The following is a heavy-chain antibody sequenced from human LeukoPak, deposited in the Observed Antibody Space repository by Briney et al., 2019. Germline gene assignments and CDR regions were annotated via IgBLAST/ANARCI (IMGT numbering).Heavy chain of an antibody. Sequence: GGSLRLSCAASGFTFDDYAMHWVRQAPGKGLEWVSLISGDGGSTYYADSVKGRFTISRDNAKNSLYLQMNSLRAEDTAVYYCARDRGIAAAETDYWGQGTLVTVSS. D-gene: IGHD6-13*01. CDR3: ARDRGIAAAETDY. CDR1: GFTFDDYA. J-gene: IGHJ4*02. V-gene: IGHV3-43*02. CDR2: ISGDGGST.